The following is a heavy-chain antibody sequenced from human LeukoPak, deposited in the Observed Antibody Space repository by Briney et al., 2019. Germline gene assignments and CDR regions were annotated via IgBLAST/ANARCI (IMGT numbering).Heavy chain of an antibody. CDR1: GYTFTSYG. V-gene: IGHV1-18*01. Sequence: ASVKVSCKASGYTFTSYGISWVRQAPGQGLEWMGWISAYNGNTNYAQKLQGRVTMTTDTSTNTAYMELRSLRSDDTAVYYCARGSSSWYLGDNWFDPWGQGTLVTVSS. CDR2: ISAYNGNT. J-gene: IGHJ5*02. CDR3: ARGSSSWYLGDNWFDP. D-gene: IGHD6-13*01.